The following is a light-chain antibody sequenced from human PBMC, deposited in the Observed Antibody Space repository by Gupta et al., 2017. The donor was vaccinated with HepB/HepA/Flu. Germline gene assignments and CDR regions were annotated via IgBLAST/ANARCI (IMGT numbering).Light chain of an antibody. CDR3: QVWDSSSDHYV. CDR2: DDR. Sequence: SYVLTQSPSVSVAPGQTAGITCGGNNIGSKGVHWYQQKPGQAPVLVVYDDRDRPSGIPERFSGSNSGNTATLTIRRVEAGDEADYYCQVWDSSSDHYVFGSGTKVTVL. CDR1: NIGSKG. J-gene: IGLJ1*01. V-gene: IGLV3-21*02.